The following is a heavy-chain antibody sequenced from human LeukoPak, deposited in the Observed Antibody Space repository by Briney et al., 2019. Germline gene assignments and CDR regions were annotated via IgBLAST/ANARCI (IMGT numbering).Heavy chain of an antibody. CDR1: GFSFSSYG. CDR2: IRFDGSNK. V-gene: IGHV3-30*02. CDR3: AARRLTVTTEIDY. J-gene: IGHJ4*02. D-gene: IGHD4-17*01. Sequence: GGSLRLSCAASGFSFSSYGMHWVRQAPGKVLEWVAFIRFDGSNKFSADSVKGRFTISRDNSKNTVYLQMNSLRPEDTAVYYCAARRLTVTTEIDYWGQGTLVTVSS.